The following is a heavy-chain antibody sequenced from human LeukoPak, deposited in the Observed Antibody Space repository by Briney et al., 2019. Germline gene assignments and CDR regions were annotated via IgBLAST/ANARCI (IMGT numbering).Heavy chain of an antibody. CDR1: GGSISSYF. V-gene: IGHV4-59*01. CDR3: AREDLNYYDSSGYFSYFDY. CDR2: IYYSGST. J-gene: IGHJ4*02. D-gene: IGHD3-22*01. Sequence: SETLSLTCTVSGGSISSYFWSWVRQPPGKGLEWIGYIYYSGSTNYNPSLKSRVTISVDTSENQFSLKLNSVTAADTAVYYCAREDLNYYDSSGYFSYFDYWGQGTLVTVSS.